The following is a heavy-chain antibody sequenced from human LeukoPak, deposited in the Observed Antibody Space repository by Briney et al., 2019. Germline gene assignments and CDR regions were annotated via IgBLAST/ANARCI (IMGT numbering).Heavy chain of an antibody. V-gene: IGHV4-59*01. CDR2: IYYSGST. D-gene: IGHD3-10*01. CDR3: ARGSYGSGSYYPLDY. J-gene: IGHJ4*02. CDR1: GGSISSYY. Sequence: SETLSLTCTVSGGSISSYYWSWIRQPPGKGLEWIGYIYYSGSTNYNPSLKSRVTISVDTSKNQFSLKLSSVAAADTAVYYCARGSYGSGSYYPLDYWGQGTLVTVSS.